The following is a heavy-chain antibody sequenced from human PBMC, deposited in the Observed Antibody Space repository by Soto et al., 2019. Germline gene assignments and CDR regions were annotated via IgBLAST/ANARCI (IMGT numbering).Heavy chain of an antibody. Sequence: QVQLVQSGAEVKKPGASVKVSCKASGYTFTSYGISWVRQAPGQGLEWVGWISAYNGNTNYAQKLQDRITMTTDTSTSTAHMELRSLRSDDTAVYYCARERHNYSSGWYGVDYWGQGTLVTVSS. V-gene: IGHV1-18*01. D-gene: IGHD6-19*01. CDR3: ARERHNYSSGWYGVDY. CDR2: ISAYNGNT. CDR1: GYTFTSYG. J-gene: IGHJ4*02.